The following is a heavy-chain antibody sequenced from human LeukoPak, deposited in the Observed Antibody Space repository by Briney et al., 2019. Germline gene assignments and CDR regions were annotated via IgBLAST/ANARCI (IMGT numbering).Heavy chain of an antibody. J-gene: IGHJ4*02. V-gene: IGHV3-11*01. CDR2: ISPDGSQM. D-gene: IGHD2/OR15-2a*01. CDR3: AKGHTSLDC. CDR1: GFTFSDSY. Sequence: GGSLRLSRAASGFTFSDSYMSWIRQAPGRGLEYISYISPDGSQMSYTDSVKGRFTLSRDNAKNSLYLQMNSLRGEDTAVYYCAKGHTSLDCRGQGALVTVSS.